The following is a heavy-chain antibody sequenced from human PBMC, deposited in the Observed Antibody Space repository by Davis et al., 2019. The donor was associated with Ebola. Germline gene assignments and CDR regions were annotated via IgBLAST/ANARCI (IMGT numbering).Heavy chain of an antibody. D-gene: IGHD6-13*01. CDR2: IIPILGIA. J-gene: IGHJ4*02. Sequence: SVKVSCKASGYTFTSYYMHWVRQAPGQGLEWMGRIIPILGIANYAQKFQGRVTITADKSTSTAYMELSSLRSEDTAVYYCAREPGIAAAATEDWGQGTLVTVSS. CDR3: AREPGIAAAATED. V-gene: IGHV1-69*04. CDR1: GYTFTSYY.